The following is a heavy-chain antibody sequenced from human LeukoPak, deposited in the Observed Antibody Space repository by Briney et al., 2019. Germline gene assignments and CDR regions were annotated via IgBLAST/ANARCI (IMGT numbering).Heavy chain of an antibody. J-gene: IGHJ3*01. CDR3: ARIAIRGFDS. V-gene: IGHV3-20*04. CDR2: LKWNGGTP. Sequence: GGSLRLSCAVSGFNFDDVDMTWVRQAPGKGLEWVCSLKWNGGTPGYADSVKGRFTISRDNAKKSLYLQMNSLRGEDTALYYCARIAIRGFDSWGQGTMVTVSS. CDR1: GFNFDDVD. D-gene: IGHD6-13*01.